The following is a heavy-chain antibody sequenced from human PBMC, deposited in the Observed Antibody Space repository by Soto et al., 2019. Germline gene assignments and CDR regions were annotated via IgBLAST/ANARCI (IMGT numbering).Heavy chain of an antibody. CDR3: AREGDDVLRFLEWLSDGGRYFDY. Sequence: LSLTCAVSGYSISSGYYWGWIRQPPGKGLEWIGSIYHSGSSYYNPSLKSRVTISVDTSKNQFSLKLSSVTAADTAVYYCAREGDDVLRFLEWLSDGGRYFDYWGQGTLVTVSS. CDR2: IYHSGSS. D-gene: IGHD3-3*01. V-gene: IGHV4-38-2*02. J-gene: IGHJ4*02. CDR1: GYSISSGYY.